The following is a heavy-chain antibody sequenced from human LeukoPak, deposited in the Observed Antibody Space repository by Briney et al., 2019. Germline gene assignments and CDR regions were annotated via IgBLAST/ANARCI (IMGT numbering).Heavy chain of an antibody. J-gene: IGHJ4*02. CDR1: GFTFSSYW. V-gene: IGHV3-74*01. Sequence: GGSLRLSCAASGFTFSSYWMNWVRQAPGKGLVWVSRINGDGSSTNYADSVKGRFTISRDNAKNTLYLQLNSLRAEDTAIYYCARPQGPYDYWGQGTLVTVSS. CDR2: INGDGSST. CDR3: ARPQGPYDY.